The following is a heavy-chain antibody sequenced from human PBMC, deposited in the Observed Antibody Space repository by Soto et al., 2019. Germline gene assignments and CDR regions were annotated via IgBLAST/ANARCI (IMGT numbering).Heavy chain of an antibody. Sequence: EVQLLESGGGLVRPGGSLRLSCAASGFTFSSYAMNWVRQAPGKGLEWVSAISGTGYNTYYADSLKGRFTISRDNSKNTLSLQMNSLRAEDTAVYYCARDRQFSHPRGGMGVWGQGTTVTVSS. CDR2: ISGTGYNT. CDR1: GFTFSSYA. D-gene: IGHD3-10*01. J-gene: IGHJ6*02. V-gene: IGHV3-23*01. CDR3: ARDRQFSHPRGGMGV.